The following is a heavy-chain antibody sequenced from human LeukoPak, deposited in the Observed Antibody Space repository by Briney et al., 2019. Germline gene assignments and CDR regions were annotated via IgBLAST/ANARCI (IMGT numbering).Heavy chain of an antibody. V-gene: IGHV4-59*08. CDR3: TRRSTFRKSFDY. Sequence: SETLSLTCTVSGVSISTFYWSWIRQPPGKGPEWIGYIYYTGSNTYNPSLKSRVTISVDTSKSQFSLKLTSVTAADTAVYYCTRRSTFRKSFDYWGQGTLVTVSS. D-gene: IGHD1-14*01. J-gene: IGHJ4*02. CDR2: IYYTGSN. CDR1: GVSISTFY.